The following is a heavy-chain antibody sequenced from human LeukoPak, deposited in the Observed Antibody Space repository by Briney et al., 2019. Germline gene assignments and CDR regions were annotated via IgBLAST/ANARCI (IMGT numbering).Heavy chain of an antibody. CDR2: ISSSSSYI. CDR1: GFTFSSYS. J-gene: IGHJ4*02. Sequence: GGSLRLSCAASGFTFSSYSMNWVRQAPGKGLEWVSSISSSSSYIYYADSVKGRFTISRDNAKNSLYLQMNSLRAEDTAVYYCARDVVVVVAADSNFDYWGQGTLVTVSS. CDR3: ARDVVVVVAADSNFDY. V-gene: IGHV3-21*01. D-gene: IGHD2-15*01.